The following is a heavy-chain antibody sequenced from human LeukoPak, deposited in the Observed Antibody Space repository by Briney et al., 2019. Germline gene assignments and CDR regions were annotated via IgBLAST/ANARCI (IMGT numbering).Heavy chain of an antibody. V-gene: IGHV6-1*01. CDR1: GDSVSSNSAA. Sequence: SQTLSLTCAISGDSVSSNSAAWNWIRQSPSRGLEWLGRTHYRSKWYNDYAVSVKSRITINPDTSKNQFSLQLNSVTPEDTAVYYCARGPDYYDSSGYFDYWGQGTLVTVSS. D-gene: IGHD3-22*01. J-gene: IGHJ4*02. CDR3: ARGPDYYDSSGYFDY. CDR2: THYRSKWYN.